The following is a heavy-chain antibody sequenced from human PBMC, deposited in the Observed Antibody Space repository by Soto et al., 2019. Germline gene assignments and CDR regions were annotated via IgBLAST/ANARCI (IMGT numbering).Heavy chain of an antibody. D-gene: IGHD3-3*01. CDR1: GFTFSSYD. Sequence: GGSLRLSCAASGFTFSSYDMHWVRQATGKGLEWVSAIGTAGDTYYPGSVKGRFTISRENAKNSLYLQMNSLRAEDTAVYYCARDGADFWSGYVDHYGMDDWGQGTTVTVSS. CDR2: IGTAGDT. V-gene: IGHV3-13*01. J-gene: IGHJ6*02. CDR3: ARDGADFWSGYVDHYGMDD.